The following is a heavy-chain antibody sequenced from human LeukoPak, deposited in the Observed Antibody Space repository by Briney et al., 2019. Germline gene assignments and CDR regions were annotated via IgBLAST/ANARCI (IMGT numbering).Heavy chain of an antibody. D-gene: IGHD3-22*01. J-gene: IGHJ3*02. V-gene: IGHV1-46*01. Sequence: ASVKVSCTASGYTFTSYYMHWVRQAPGQGLEWMGIINPSGGSTSYAQKFQGRFTMTRDISTSTVYMELSSLRSEDTAVYYCARGGDYYDSSGYSPDAFDIWGQGTMVTVSS. CDR2: INPSGGST. CDR1: GYTFTSYY. CDR3: ARGGDYYDSSGYSPDAFDI.